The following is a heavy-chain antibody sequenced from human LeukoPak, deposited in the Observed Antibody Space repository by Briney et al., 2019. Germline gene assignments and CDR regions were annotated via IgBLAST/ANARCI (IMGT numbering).Heavy chain of an antibody. CDR3: AREEGGTIDY. Sequence: ASVKVSCKASGYSFIGYYMHWVRQAPGQGLEWMGWIKSNSGGTHYAQKFQGRVTMTRDTSITTAYMELSRLTSDDTAVYYCAREEGGTIDYWGQETLVTASS. J-gene: IGHJ4*02. CDR1: GYSFIGYY. D-gene: IGHD1-7*01. CDR2: IKSNSGGT. V-gene: IGHV1-2*02.